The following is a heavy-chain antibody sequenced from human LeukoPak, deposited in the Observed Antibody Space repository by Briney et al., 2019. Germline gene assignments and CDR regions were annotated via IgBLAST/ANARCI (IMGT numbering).Heavy chain of an antibody. V-gene: IGHV3-33*05. J-gene: IGHJ4*02. CDR2: ISHDGSQT. CDR1: GFPFSSWP. Sequence: PGGSLGLSCAASGFPFSSWPVDWVGQAPGRGLEWITTISHDGSQTYYADSVKGRFIISRDNSKNTLSLQMNSLRVEDTGMYYCTTIHYWGKGTLLTVSS. CDR3: TTIHY.